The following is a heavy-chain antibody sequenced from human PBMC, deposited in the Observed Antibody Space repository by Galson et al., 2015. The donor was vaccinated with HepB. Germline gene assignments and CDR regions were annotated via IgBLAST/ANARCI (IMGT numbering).Heavy chain of an antibody. CDR1: GGTFSSYT. V-gene: IGHV1-69*02. J-gene: IGHJ4*02. D-gene: IGHD6-13*01. CDR3: ARGLAGSSWVVDY. CDR2: IIPILGIA. Sequence: SVKVSCKASGGTFSSYTISWVRQAPGQGLEWMGRIIPILGIANYAQKFQGRVTITADKSTSTAYMELSSLRSEDTAVYYCARGLAGSSWVVDYWGQGTLVTVSS.